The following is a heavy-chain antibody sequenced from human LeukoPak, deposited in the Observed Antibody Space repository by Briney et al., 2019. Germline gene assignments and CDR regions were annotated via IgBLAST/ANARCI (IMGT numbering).Heavy chain of an antibody. D-gene: IGHD3-3*01. Sequence: GGSLRLSCAAFGFTFDDYGMSWVRQAPGKGMEGVSAISGSDGSTYYADSVKGRFTISRDNSKNTLYLQMNSLRAEDTAVYYCAKADFWSGYQSDYWGQGTLVTVSS. CDR2: ISGSDGST. CDR3: AKADFWSGYQSDY. J-gene: IGHJ4*02. CDR1: GFTFDDYG. V-gene: IGHV3-23*01.